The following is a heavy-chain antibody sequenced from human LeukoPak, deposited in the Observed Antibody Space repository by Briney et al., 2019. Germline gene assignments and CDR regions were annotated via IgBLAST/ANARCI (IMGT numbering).Heavy chain of an antibody. CDR3: ARVLEQWLVRSGYYYYMDV. V-gene: IGHV3-11*01. D-gene: IGHD6-19*01. Sequence: GGSLRLSCAASGFTFSDYYMSWIRQAPGKGLEWVSYISSSGSTIYYADSVKGRFTISRDNAKNSLYLQMNSLRAEDTAVYYCARVLEQWLVRSGYYYYMDVWGKGTTVTISS. J-gene: IGHJ6*03. CDR2: ISSSGSTI. CDR1: GFTFSDYY.